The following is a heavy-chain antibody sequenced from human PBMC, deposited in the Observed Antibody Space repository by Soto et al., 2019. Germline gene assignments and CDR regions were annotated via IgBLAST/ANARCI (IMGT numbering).Heavy chain of an antibody. V-gene: IGHV3-30-3*01. D-gene: IGHD3-22*01. CDR2: ISYDGSNK. J-gene: IGHJ4*02. CDR3: ARAPMIVVVPPLGDY. CDR1: GFTFSSYA. Sequence: GGSLRLSGAASGFTFSSYAMHWVRQAPGKGLEWVAVISYDGSNKYYADSVKGRFTISRENSKNTMYLQMNSLRAEDTAVYYCARAPMIVVVPPLGDYWGQGTLVPVSS.